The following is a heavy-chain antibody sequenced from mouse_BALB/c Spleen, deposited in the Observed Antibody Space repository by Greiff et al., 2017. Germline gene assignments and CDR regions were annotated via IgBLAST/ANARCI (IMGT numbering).Heavy chain of an antibody. Sequence: EVMLVESGGGLVKPGGSLKLSCAASGFAFSSYDMSWVRQTPEKRLEWVAYISSGGGSTYYPDTVKGRFTISRDNAKNTLYLQMSSLKSEDTAMYYCARLFITTVVATDIGYAMDYWGQGTSVTVSS. CDR3: ARLFITTVVATDIGYAMDY. V-gene: IGHV5-12-1*01. J-gene: IGHJ4*01. D-gene: IGHD1-1*01. CDR2: ISSGGGST. CDR1: GFAFSSYD.